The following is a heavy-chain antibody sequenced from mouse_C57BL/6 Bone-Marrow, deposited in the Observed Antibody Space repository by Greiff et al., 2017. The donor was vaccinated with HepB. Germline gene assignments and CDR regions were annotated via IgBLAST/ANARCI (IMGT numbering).Heavy chain of an antibody. J-gene: IGHJ1*03. CDR3: ARATVVATPYWYFDV. CDR1: GYTFTDPP. Sequence: HVQLQQSAAEFLKPGSSVQISCKVSGYTFTDPPLPLMTHSPEPGLEWIVSIYPRDGSTKYNEKFKGKATLTADNSSSTAYMQLNSLTSEDSAVYFCARATVVATPYWYFDVWGTGTTVTVSS. V-gene: IGHV1-78*01. D-gene: IGHD1-1*01. CDR2: IYPRDGST.